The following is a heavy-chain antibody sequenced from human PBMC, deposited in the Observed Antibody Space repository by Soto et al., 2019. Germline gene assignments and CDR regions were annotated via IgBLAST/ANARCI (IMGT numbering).Heavy chain of an antibody. D-gene: IGHD3-10*01. V-gene: IGHV3-23*01. CDR2: IFVGGNT. CDR1: GFTFSSYG. J-gene: IGHJ4*02. Sequence: GGSLRLSCEASGFTFSSYGMTCVRQAPGKGLEWVSSIFVGGNTFYADSVKGRFTISRDNSQNTLYLQMTRLKVDDTAVYYCAKDGSYYDFDYWGQGTQVTVSS. CDR3: AKDGSYYDFDY.